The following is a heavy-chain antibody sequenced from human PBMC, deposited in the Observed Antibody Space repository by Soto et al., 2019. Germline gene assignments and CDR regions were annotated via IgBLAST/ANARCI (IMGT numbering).Heavy chain of an antibody. CDR3: ASPGLLINYDFWSGYYRFDY. V-gene: IGHV1-69*06. D-gene: IGHD3-3*01. CDR2: IIPIFGTA. J-gene: IGHJ4*02. Sequence: QVQLVQSGAEVKKPGSSVKVSCKASGGTFSSYAISWVRQAPGQGLEWMGGIIPIFGTANYAQKFQGRVTITADKYTSTAYMELSSLRSEDTAVYYCASPGLLINYDFWSGYYRFDYWGQGTLVTVSS. CDR1: GGTFSSYA.